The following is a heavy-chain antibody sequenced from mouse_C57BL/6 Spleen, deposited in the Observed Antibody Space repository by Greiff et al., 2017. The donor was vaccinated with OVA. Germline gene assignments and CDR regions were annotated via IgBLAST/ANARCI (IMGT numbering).Heavy chain of an antibody. CDR3: ARQQAGGWFAY. Sequence: VQLQQPGAELVRPGTSVKLSCTASGYTFTSYWMHWVKQRPGQGLEWIGVIDPSDSYTNYNQKFKGKATLTVDTSSSTAYMQLSSLTSEDSAVYYCARQQAGGWFAYWGQGTLVTVSA. CDR1: GYTFTSYW. V-gene: IGHV1-59*01. CDR2: IDPSDSYT. D-gene: IGHD6-1*01. J-gene: IGHJ3*01.